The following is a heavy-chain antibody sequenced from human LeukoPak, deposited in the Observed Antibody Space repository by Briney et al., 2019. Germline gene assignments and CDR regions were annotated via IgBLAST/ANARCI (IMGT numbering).Heavy chain of an antibody. D-gene: IGHD6-13*01. CDR1: GFTFSSYA. Sequence: GGSLRLSCAASGFTFSSYAMSWVCQAPGKGLEWVSAISGSGGSTYYADSVKGRFTISRDNSKNTLYLQMNSLRAEDTAVYYCAKDQAAAGTSFFDYWGQGTLVTVSS. V-gene: IGHV3-23*01. CDR3: AKDQAAAGTSFFDY. CDR2: ISGSGGST. J-gene: IGHJ4*02.